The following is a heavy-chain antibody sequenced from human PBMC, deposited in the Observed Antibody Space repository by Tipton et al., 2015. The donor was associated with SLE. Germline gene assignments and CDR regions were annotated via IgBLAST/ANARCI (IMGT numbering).Heavy chain of an antibody. D-gene: IGHD5-12*01. CDR1: GFTFSRNS. J-gene: IGHJ4*02. V-gene: IGHV3-21*03. CDR3: ARDGGVHSGYDPFDY. Sequence: SLRLSCTASGFTFSRNSMNWVRQAPGKGLEWVSSISSRSTHIYYLDSVKGRFTISRDNTKNSLYLQMNSLRAEDTAVYYCARDGGVHSGYDPFDYWGQGTLVTVSS. CDR2: ISSRSTHI.